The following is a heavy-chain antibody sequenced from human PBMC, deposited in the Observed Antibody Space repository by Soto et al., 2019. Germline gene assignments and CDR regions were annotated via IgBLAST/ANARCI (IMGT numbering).Heavy chain of an antibody. J-gene: IGHJ6*02. V-gene: IGHV1-69*13. CDR2: IIPIFGTA. Sequence: SVKVSCKASGGTFSSYAISWVRQAPGQGLEWMGGIIPIFGTANYAQKFQGRVTITADESTSTAYMELSSLRSEDTAVYYCAREPRGYSCGGPYYYYGMDVWGQGTTVTVSS. CDR1: GGTFSSYA. D-gene: IGHD5-18*01. CDR3: AREPRGYSCGGPYYYYGMDV.